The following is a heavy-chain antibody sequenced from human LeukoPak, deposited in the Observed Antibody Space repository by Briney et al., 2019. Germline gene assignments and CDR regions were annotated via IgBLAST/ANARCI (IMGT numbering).Heavy chain of an antibody. CDR1: GFTFSSYS. CDR2: ISSSSSYI. Sequence: NPGGSLRLSCAASGFTFSSYSMNWVRQALGKGLEWVSSISSSSSYIYYADSVKGRFTISRDNAKNSLYLQMNSLRAEDTAVYYCARGRVGATKAFDYWGQGTLVTVSS. V-gene: IGHV3-21*01. J-gene: IGHJ4*02. CDR3: ARGRVGATKAFDY. D-gene: IGHD1-26*01.